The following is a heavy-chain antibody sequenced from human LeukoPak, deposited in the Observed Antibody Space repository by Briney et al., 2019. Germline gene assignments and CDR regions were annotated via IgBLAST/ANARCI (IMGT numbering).Heavy chain of an antibody. CDR1: GFTFSSYA. CDR2: ISYDGSNK. V-gene: IGHV3-30-3*01. D-gene: IGHD2-15*01. Sequence: GGSLRLSCAASGFTFSSYAMHWVRQAPGKGLEWVAVISYDGSNKYYAASVKGRFTSSRDNSKNILYLQMFSLRAEDAAVYYCAKVGENVLRIYPHSYYFDSWGQGTLVAVSS. J-gene: IGHJ4*02. CDR3: AKVGENVLRIYPHSYYFDS.